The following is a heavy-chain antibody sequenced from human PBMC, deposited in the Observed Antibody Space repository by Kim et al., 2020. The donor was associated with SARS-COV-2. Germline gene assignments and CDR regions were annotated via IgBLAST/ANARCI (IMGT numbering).Heavy chain of an antibody. D-gene: IGHD2-2*02. CDR1: GFTFSSYG. CDR3: AKDLSAGWGGIVVVPAAICFYGMDV. J-gene: IGHJ6*02. V-gene: IGHV3-30*18. CDR2: ISYDGSNK. Sequence: GGSLRLSCAASGFTFSSYGMHWVRQAPGKGLEWVAVISYDGSNKYYADSVKGRFTISRDNSKNTLYLQMNSLRAEDTAVYYCAKDLSAGWGGIVVVPAAICFYGMDVWGQGTTVTVSS.